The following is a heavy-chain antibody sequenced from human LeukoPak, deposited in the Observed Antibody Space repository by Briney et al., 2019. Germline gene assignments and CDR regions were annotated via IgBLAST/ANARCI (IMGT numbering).Heavy chain of an antibody. D-gene: IGHD5-18*01. J-gene: IGHJ4*02. V-gene: IGHV4-39*01. CDR2: IYYSGST. CDR1: GGSISSSSYY. Sequence: SETLSLTCTASGGSISSSSYYWGWIRQPPGKGLEWIGSIYYSGSTYYNPSLKSRVTISVDTSKNQFSLKLSSVTAADTAVYYCARQSDTAMVLVYWGQGTLVTVSS. CDR3: ARQSDTAMVLVY.